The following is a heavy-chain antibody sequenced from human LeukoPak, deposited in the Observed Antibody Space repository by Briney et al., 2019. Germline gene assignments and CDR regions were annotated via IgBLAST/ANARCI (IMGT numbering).Heavy chain of an antibody. Sequence: PSETLSLTCAVYGGSFSGYYWSWIRQPPGKGLEWIGEINHSGSTNYNPSLKSRVTISVDTSKNQFSLKLSSVTAADTAVYYCARQHCSGGDCYFFDWGQGTLVTVSS. CDR3: ARQHCSGGDCYFFD. J-gene: IGHJ4*02. CDR1: GGSFSGYY. V-gene: IGHV4-34*01. D-gene: IGHD2-15*01. CDR2: INHSGST.